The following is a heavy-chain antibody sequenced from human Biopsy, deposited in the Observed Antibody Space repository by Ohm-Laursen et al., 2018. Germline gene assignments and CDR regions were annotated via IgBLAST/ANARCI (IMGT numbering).Heavy chain of an antibody. V-gene: IGHV3-48*03. CDR2: ISSGGSTI. CDR1: GFTFSNYE. J-gene: IGHJ1*01. Sequence: SLRLSCAASGFTFSNYEVNWVRQAPGKGLEWVSYISSGGSTIYYADSVKGRFTISRDNARNSLYLQMNSLRADDTAVYYCARVSNYPRKDFQHWGQGTLVTVSS. D-gene: IGHD4/OR15-4a*01. CDR3: ARVSNYPRKDFQH.